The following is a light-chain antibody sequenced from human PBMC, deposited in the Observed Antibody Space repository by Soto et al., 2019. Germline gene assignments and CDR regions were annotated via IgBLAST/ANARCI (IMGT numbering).Light chain of an antibody. J-gene: IGKJ5*01. CDR2: LAS. Sequence: MTQSPSSVSASVGDRITITCRASQGISSWLAWYQHKPGQTPRLLFFLASARATGIPARFSAGGSGTEFTLTISNLQSEDFAVYFCQQYHNWPPITFGQGTRLGL. CDR1: QGISSW. CDR3: QQYHNWPPIT. V-gene: IGKV3-15*01.